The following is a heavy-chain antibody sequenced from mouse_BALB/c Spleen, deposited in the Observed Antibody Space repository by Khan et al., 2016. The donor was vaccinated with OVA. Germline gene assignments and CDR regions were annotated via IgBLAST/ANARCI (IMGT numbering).Heavy chain of an antibody. V-gene: IGHV1S135*01. J-gene: IGHJ3*01. Sequence: VQLQQSGPELMKPGTSVKISCKASGYSFTTFYMHWVNQSHGKSLEWVGYIDPFNGGTNYNQNFTGQATLTVDKSSSTAYMHLNSLTSEDSAVSFWTRLGIATWLAYRWQGTLMSVAA. CDR3: TRLGIATWLAY. CDR2: IDPFNGGT. CDR1: GYSFTTFY.